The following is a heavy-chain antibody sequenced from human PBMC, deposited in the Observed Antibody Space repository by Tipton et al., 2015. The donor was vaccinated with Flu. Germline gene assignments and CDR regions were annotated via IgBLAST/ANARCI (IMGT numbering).Heavy chain of an antibody. CDR2: ISNLGRYI. V-gene: IGHV3-21*01. D-gene: IGHD3-3*01. J-gene: IGHJ4*02. Sequence: GSLRLSCAASGFTFSSYSMNWARQAPGKGLEWVSSISNLGRYIYYADSVKGRFTISRDNAKNSLYLQMNSLRAEDTAVYYCARGDFTIFGVVTQLDHWGQGTLVTVSS. CDR3: ARGDFTIFGVVTQLDH. CDR1: GFTFSSYS.